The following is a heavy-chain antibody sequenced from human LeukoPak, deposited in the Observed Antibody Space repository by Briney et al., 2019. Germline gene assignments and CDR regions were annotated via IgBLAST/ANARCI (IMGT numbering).Heavy chain of an antibody. CDR2: IIPIFGTA. V-gene: IGHV1-69*13. Sequence: SVKVSCKASGYTFTDYYMHWVRQAPGQGLEWMGGIIPIFGTANYAQKFQGRVTITADESTSTAYMELSSLRSEDTAVYYCARASRYGDYVSWFDPWGQGTLVTVSS. CDR3: ARASRYGDYVSWFDP. CDR1: GYTFTDYY. D-gene: IGHD4-17*01. J-gene: IGHJ5*02.